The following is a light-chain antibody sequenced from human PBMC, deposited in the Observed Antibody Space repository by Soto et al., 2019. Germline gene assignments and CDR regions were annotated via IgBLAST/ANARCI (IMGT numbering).Light chain of an antibody. CDR1: QSISRN. V-gene: IGKV1-39*01. J-gene: IGKJ5*01. CDR2: AAS. CDR3: QQSFTTASIT. Sequence: DIQMTQYPSSLSASVGDRVTITCRASQSISRNLNWYQHKPGKAPKLLIYAASNLQSGVPSRFRGGGSGTEFTLSINSQQPEDFGTYYCQQSFTTASITFGQGTRLEIK.